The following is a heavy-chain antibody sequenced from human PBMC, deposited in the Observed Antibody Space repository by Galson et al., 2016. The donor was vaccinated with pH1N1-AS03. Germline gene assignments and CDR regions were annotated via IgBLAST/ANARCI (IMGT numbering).Heavy chain of an antibody. CDR2: IWYDGSNK. V-gene: IGHV3-33*06. CDR3: ANRGDTLGFFES. CDR1: GFTFSAYA. J-gene: IGHJ4*02. D-gene: IGHD4-17*01. Sequence: SLRLSCAASGFTFSAYAMHWVRQAPGKGLEWVAVIWYDGSNKYYADSVKGRFTISRDNSKNTLYLQMNSLRADDTAVYYCANRGDTLGFFESWGQGTLVTVSS.